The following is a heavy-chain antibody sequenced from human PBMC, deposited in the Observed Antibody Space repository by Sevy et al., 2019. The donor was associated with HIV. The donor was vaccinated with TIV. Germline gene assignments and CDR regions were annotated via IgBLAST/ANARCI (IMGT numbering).Heavy chain of an antibody. Sequence: GGSLRLSCAASGFTFSGYAMHWVRQAPGKGLEWVAVISYDGSNKYYADSVKGRFTISRDNSRTTLYLQMRSLRPEDTAVYYCATHSSGWLSYFFDYWGQGTLVTVSS. CDR2: ISYDGSNK. CDR1: GFTFSGYA. D-gene: IGHD6-19*01. CDR3: ATHSSGWLSYFFDY. V-gene: IGHV3-30-3*01. J-gene: IGHJ4*02.